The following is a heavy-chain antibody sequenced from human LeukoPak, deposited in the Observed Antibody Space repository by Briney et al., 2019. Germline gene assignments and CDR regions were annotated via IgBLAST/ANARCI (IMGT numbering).Heavy chain of an antibody. V-gene: IGHV4-59*01. J-gene: IGHJ4*02. CDR3: ARSYSSSWIDY. Sequence: SETLSLTCTFSGGSISSYFWSWIRQPPGRGLEWIGYVYYSGNTNYNPSLKSRVTMSVDTSKNQFSLNLSSVTAADTAVYYCARSYSSSWIDYWGQRALDTVSS. CDR2: VYYSGNT. D-gene: IGHD6-13*01. CDR1: GGSISSYF.